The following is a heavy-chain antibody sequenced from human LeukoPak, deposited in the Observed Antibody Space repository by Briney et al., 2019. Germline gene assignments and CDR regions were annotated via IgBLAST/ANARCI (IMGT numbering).Heavy chain of an antibody. CDR1: GYTFTSYD. Sequence: ASVKVSCKASGYTFTSYDINWVRQATGQGLEWMGWMNPNSGNTGYAQKFQGRVTMTRNTSISTAYMELSSLRSEDTAVYYCAKGVYYDYVWGSYGEDAFDIWGQGTMVTVSS. J-gene: IGHJ3*02. V-gene: IGHV1-8*01. CDR3: AKGVYYDYVWGSYGEDAFDI. CDR2: MNPNSGNT. D-gene: IGHD3-16*01.